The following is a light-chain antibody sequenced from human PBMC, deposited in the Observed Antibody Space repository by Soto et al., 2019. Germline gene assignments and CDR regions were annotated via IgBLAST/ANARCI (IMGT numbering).Light chain of an antibody. Sequence: AIRMTQSPSSISASTGDRVTITCRASQGISSFLAWYQQKPEKAPKLLIYAAATLQRGAPSRFSASGSGTAFTLTISRLQSEDFATYFCQQYLSYPYTFGQGTKLEI. CDR1: QGISSF. V-gene: IGKV1-8*01. J-gene: IGKJ2*01. CDR2: AAA. CDR3: QQYLSYPYT.